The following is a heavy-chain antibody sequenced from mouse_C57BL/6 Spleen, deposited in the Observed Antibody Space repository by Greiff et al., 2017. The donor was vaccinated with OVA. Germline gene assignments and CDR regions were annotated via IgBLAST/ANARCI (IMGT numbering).Heavy chain of an antibody. CDR1: GYSITSGYY. CDR2: ISYDGSN. D-gene: IGHD3-3*01. V-gene: IGHV3-6*01. Sequence: EVQVVESGPGLVKPSQSLSLTCSVTGYSITSGYYWNWIRQFPGNKLEWMGYISYDGSNNYNPSLKNRISITRDTSKNQFFLKLNSVTTEDTATYYCARGGRDEDYWGQGTTLTVSS. J-gene: IGHJ2*01. CDR3: ARGGRDEDY.